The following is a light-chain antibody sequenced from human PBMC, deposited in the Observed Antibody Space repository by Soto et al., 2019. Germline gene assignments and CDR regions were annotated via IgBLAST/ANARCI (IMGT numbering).Light chain of an antibody. J-gene: IGKJ4*01. CDR3: QQYYSYPLT. CDR1: QSINSY. Sequence: DFQMTQSPSSLSASVGDRVTITCRASQSINSYLNWYQQKPGKAPKLLIYAASTLQSGVPSRFSGSGSGTDFTLTISCLQSEDFATYYCQQYYSYPLTFGGGTKVEIK. CDR2: AAS. V-gene: IGKV1-39*01.